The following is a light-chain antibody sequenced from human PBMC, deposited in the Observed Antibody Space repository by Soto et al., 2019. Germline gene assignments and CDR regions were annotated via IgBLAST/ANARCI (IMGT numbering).Light chain of an antibody. CDR3: QLYNSYYSGVFI. V-gene: IGKV1-39*01. CDR1: QSVSSY. J-gene: IGKJ3*01. Sequence: DIQMTQSPSSLSASVGDRIRITCRASQSVSSYLNRYQQKPGKAPRLLIYAACDLQTGVPSRFRGTGSATHFTLTISSLQPDDFATYYCQLYNSYYSGVFIFGAGTKVDIK. CDR2: AAC.